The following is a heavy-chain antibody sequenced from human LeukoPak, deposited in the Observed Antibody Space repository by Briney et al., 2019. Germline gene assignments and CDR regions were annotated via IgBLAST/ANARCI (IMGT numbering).Heavy chain of an antibody. CDR2: ISSSSSYI. CDR1: GFTFSSYS. Sequence: GGSLRLSCAASGFTFSSYSMNWVRQAPGKGLEWVSSISSSSSYIYYADSVKGRFTISRDNAKNSLYLQMNSLKTEDTAVYYCTRNPSSRYPFGYWGQGTLVTVSS. CDR3: TRNPSSRYPFGY. J-gene: IGHJ4*02. V-gene: IGHV3-21*03. D-gene: IGHD6-13*01.